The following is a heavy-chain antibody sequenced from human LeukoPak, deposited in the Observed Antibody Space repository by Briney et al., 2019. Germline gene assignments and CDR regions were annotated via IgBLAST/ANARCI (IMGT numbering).Heavy chain of an antibody. Sequence: ASVKVSCKASGYTFTSYAFSWVRQAPGQGLEWMGWINTNNGNTNYVQRLQGRVTMTTDTSTSTAYMELRSLRSDDTAVYYCAREREETYGSGSYTFDHWGQGTLVTVSS. CDR3: AREREETYGSGSYTFDH. CDR1: GYTFTSYA. V-gene: IGHV1-18*01. J-gene: IGHJ4*02. CDR2: INTNNGNT. D-gene: IGHD3-10*01.